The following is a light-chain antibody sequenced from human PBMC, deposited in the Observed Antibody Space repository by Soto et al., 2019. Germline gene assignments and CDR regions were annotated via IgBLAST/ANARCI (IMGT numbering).Light chain of an antibody. CDR3: QQYGSSPYT. CDR2: GAS. CDR1: QSVSSRF. J-gene: IGKJ2*01. Sequence: EIVLTQSPGTLSLSPGERATLSCRASQSVSSRFLARYQQKPGQAPRLLMYGASNRATGIPDRFSGTGSGTDFTLTISRLEPEDFAVYYCQQYGSSPYTFGLGTKLEIK. V-gene: IGKV3-20*01.